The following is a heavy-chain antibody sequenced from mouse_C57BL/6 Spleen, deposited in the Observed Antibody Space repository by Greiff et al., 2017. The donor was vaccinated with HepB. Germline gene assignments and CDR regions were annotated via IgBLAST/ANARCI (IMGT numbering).Heavy chain of an antibody. J-gene: IGHJ1*03. CDR1: GYTFTDYE. CDR2: IDPETGGT. Sequence: QVQLQQSGAELVRPGASVTLSCKASGYTFTDYEMHWVKQTPVHGLEWIGAIDPETGGTTYNQKFKGKAILTADKSSSTAYMKLRSLTSEDSAVYYCTRSGCGGDYWGTGTTLTVSS. V-gene: IGHV1-15*01. CDR3: TRSGCGGDY. D-gene: IGHD2-13*01.